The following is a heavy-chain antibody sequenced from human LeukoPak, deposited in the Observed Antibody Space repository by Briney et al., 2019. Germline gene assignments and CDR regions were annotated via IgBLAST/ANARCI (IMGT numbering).Heavy chain of an antibody. J-gene: IGHJ4*02. D-gene: IGHD3-3*01. Sequence: GGSLRLSCAASGFTFSSFAMSWVRQAPGKGLEWVSCISAGRSTYYADSVKGRFTISRDNSKNTLYLQMNSLRAEDTAVYYCAKDHRRGRFLEWSPSSSDYWGQGTLVTVSS. V-gene: IGHV3-23*01. CDR3: AKDHRRGRFLEWSPSSSDY. CDR2: ISAGRST. CDR1: GFTFSSFA.